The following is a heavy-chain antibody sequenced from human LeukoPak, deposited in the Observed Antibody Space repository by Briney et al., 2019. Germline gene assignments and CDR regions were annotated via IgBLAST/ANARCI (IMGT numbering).Heavy chain of an antibody. D-gene: IGHD3-3*01. V-gene: IGHV1-69*05. CDR3: ARGAERYYDFWSGFY. CDR1: GGTFSSYA. CDR2: IIPIFGTA. Sequence: GSSVKVSCKASGGTFSSYAISWVRQAPGQGLEWMGGIIPIFGTANYAQKFQGRVTITTDESTSTAYMELSSLRSEDTAVYYCARGAERYYDFWSGFYWGQGTLVTVSS. J-gene: IGHJ4*02.